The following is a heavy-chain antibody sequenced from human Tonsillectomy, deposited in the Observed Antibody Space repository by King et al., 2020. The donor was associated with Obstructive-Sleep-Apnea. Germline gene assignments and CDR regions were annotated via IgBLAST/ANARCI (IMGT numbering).Heavy chain of an antibody. CDR3: ARDSSIFYYFDY. V-gene: IGHV4-59*01. D-gene: IGHD6-6*01. J-gene: IGHJ4*02. CDR2: ITYSGST. CDR1: GGSIGSYY. Sequence: VQLQESGPGLVKPSETLSLTCTVSGGSIGSYYWSWIRQPPGKGLEWIGYITYSGSTNYNPSLKSPVTISVDTSKNQFSLKLTSVTAADTAVYYCARDSSIFYYFDYWRQGTLVTVSS.